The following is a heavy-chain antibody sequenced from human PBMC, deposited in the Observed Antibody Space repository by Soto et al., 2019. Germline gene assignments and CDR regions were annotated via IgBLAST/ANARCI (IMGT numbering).Heavy chain of an antibody. D-gene: IGHD2-15*01. CDR3: ARKRDRYFDY. CDR2: INHSGST. V-gene: IGHV4-34*01. Sequence: QVQLQQWGAGLLKPSETLSLTCAVYGGSFSGYYWSWIRQPPGKGLEWIGEINHSGSTSYNPSLKSRVTISVDTSKNQFSLKLSSVTAADTAVYYCARKRDRYFDYWGQGTLVTVSS. CDR1: GGSFSGYY. J-gene: IGHJ4*02.